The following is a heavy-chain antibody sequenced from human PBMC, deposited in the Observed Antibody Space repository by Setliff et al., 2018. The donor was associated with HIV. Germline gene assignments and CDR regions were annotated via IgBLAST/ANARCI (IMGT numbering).Heavy chain of an antibody. CDR2: LNPSEGTT. V-gene: IGHV1-46*01. Sequence: VSCKASGYTFTTYYIHWVRQAPGQGLEWMGILNPSEGTTSFAQKFQGRVTMTRGTSTSTVYMDLSSLRADDTAVYYCVRGYRSAWNSWFDAWGQGTRVTVPQ. J-gene: IGHJ5*02. D-gene: IGHD6-19*01. CDR3: VRGYRSAWNSWFDA. CDR1: GYTFTTYY.